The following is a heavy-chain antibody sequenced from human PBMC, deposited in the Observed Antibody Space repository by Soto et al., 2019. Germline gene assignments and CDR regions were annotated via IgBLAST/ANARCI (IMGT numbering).Heavy chain of an antibody. J-gene: IGHJ4*02. CDR1: GFTFSSYS. CDR3: ARRPTFGGVLDY. CDR2: ISSSSSTI. Sequence: GGSLRLSCAASGFTFSSYSMNWVRQAPGKGLEWVSSISSSSSTIYYADSVKGRFTISRDNAKNSLYLQMNSLRAEDTAVYYCARRPTFGGVLDYWGQGTLVTVSS. V-gene: IGHV3-48*01. D-gene: IGHD3-16*01.